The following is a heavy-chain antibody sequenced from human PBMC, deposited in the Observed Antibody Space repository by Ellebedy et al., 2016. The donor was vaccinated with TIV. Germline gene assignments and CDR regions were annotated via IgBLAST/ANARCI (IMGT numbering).Heavy chain of an antibody. CDR1: GFTFSEDY. CDR3: ARRGQSSGPYWAFDI. CDR2: ISSSGSTI. Sequence: PGGSLRLSCAASGFTFSEDYMSWIRQAPGKGLEWVSYISSSGSTIYYADSVKGRFTISRDNAKNSLYLQMNGLRAEDTAVYYCARRGQSSGPYWAFDIWGQGTMVTVSS. J-gene: IGHJ3*02. V-gene: IGHV3-11*01. D-gene: IGHD6-19*01.